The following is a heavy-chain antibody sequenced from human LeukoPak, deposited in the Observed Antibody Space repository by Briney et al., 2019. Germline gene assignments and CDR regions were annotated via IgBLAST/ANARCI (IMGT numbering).Heavy chain of an antibody. CDR2: INPSGGST. V-gene: IGHV1-46*01. D-gene: IGHD4-11*01. Sequence: GASVKVSCKASGYTFTSYYMHWVRQAPGQGLEWMGIINPSGGSTSYAQKFQGRVTMTRDTSTSKVYMELSSLRSEDTAGYYCARDPYMTTVTTVRGMDVWGQGTTVTVSS. CDR3: ARDPYMTTVTTVRGMDV. J-gene: IGHJ6*02. CDR1: GYTFTSYY.